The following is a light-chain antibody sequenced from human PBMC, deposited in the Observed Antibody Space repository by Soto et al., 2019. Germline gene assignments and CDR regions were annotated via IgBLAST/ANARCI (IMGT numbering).Light chain of an antibody. J-gene: IGKJ4*01. CDR2: AAS. CDR3: QKYNSALALT. Sequence: DIQMTQSPSSLSASVGDRVTITCRASQGISNYLAWYRQKPGKVPKLLIYAASTLQSVVPSRFSGSGSGTDFTHTISSLQPEDVAIYYSQKYNSALALTFGGGTKVQIK. CDR1: QGISNY. V-gene: IGKV1-27*01.